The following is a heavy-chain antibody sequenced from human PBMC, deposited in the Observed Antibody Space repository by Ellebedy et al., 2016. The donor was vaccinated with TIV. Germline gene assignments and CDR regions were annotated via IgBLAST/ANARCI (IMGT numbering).Heavy chain of an antibody. Sequence: GESLKISCAASGFTFDDHAMSWVRQGPGKGLEWVSGISWNGDITVYADSVKGRFTISRDNARNSLYLEMNSLRVEDSALYYCAIQLFRYSMDVWGQGTTVTVSS. J-gene: IGHJ6*02. V-gene: IGHV3-20*04. D-gene: IGHD1-1*01. CDR1: GFTFDDHA. CDR2: ISWNGDIT. CDR3: AIQLFRYSMDV.